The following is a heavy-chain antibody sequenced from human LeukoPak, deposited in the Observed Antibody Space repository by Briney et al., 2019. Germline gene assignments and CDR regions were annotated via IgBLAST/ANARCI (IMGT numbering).Heavy chain of an antibody. CDR1: GGSISGYY. CDR2: IYYSGST. D-gene: IGHD3-9*01. V-gene: IGHV4-59*08. J-gene: IGHJ4*02. CDR3: ARHEYDILTGYLYFDY. Sequence: PSETLSLTCIVSGGSISGYYWSWIRQPPGKGLEWIGYIYYSGSTNYNPSLKSRVTISVDTSKNQFSLKLSSVTAADTAVYYCARHEYDILTGYLYFDYWGQGTLVTVSS.